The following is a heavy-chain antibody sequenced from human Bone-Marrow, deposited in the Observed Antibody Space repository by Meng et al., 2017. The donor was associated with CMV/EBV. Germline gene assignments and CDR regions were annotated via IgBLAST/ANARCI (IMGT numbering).Heavy chain of an antibody. V-gene: IGHV3-23*01. D-gene: IGHD2/OR15-2a*01. Sequence: GESLKISCAASGFTFSTYTLSWVRQAPGKGLEWVSGISGSGGSTYYADSVKGRFTISRDNSKNTLYVQMNSLRAEDTAVYYCAKILGDYYYYGMDVWGQGTTVTVSS. CDR3: AKILGDYYYYGMDV. CDR2: ISGSGGST. J-gene: IGHJ6*02. CDR1: GFTFSTYT.